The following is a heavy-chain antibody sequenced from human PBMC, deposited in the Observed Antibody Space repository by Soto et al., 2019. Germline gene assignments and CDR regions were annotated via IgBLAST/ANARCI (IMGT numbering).Heavy chain of an antibody. D-gene: IGHD5-12*01. CDR1: GGSISSYY. CDR3: ARGGYSGYDRYYYYYMDV. V-gene: IGHV4-59*08. Sequence: SETLSLTCTVSGGSISSYYWSWIRQPPGKGLEWIGYIYYSGSTNYNPSLKSRVTISVDTSKNQFSLKLSSVTAADTAVYYCARGGYSGYDRYYYYYMDVWGKGTTVTVSS. CDR2: IYYSGST. J-gene: IGHJ6*03.